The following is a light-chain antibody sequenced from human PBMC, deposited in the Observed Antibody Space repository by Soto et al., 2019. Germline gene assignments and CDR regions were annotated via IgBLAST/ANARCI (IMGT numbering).Light chain of an antibody. V-gene: IGKV3-15*01. CDR3: QQYNNWPPGT. CDR2: GAS. J-gene: IGKJ1*01. Sequence: EIVMTQSPATLSVSPGERATLSCRASQSVSSSLAWYQQKPGQAPRLLIYGASTRATGIPARFSGSGSGTEFNLTISSLQSEDFAVYYCQQYNNWPPGTFGQGTKVEIK. CDR1: QSVSSS.